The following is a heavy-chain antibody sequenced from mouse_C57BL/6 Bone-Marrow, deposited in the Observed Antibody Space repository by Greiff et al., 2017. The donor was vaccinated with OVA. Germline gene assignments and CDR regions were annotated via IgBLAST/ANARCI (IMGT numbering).Heavy chain of an antibody. CDR3: ARNPAYYYGSSPTGHFDV. CDR2: IWTGGGT. J-gene: IGHJ1*03. CDR1: GFSLTSYA. Sequence: QVQLQQSGPGLVAPSQSLSITCTVSGFSLTSYAISWVRQPPGKGLEWLGVIWTGGGTNYNSALKSRLSISKDNPKSQVFLKMNSLQTDDTARYYCARNPAYYYGSSPTGHFDVWGTGTTVTVSS. V-gene: IGHV2-9-1*01. D-gene: IGHD1-1*01.